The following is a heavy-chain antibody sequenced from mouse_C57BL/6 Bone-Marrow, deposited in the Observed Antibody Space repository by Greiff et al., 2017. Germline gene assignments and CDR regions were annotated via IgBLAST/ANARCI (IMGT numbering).Heavy chain of an antibody. CDR2: IDPENGDT. Sequence: EVQLQQSGAELVRPGASVKLSCTASGFNIKDDYMHWVKQRPEQGLEWIGWIDPENGDTEYASKFQGKATITADTSSNTAYLQLSSLTSEDTAGYYCTTGLRCYLDYWGQGTTLTDAS. CDR1: GFNIKDDY. V-gene: IGHV14-4*01. J-gene: IGHJ2*01. D-gene: IGHD1-1*01. CDR3: TTGLRCYLDY.